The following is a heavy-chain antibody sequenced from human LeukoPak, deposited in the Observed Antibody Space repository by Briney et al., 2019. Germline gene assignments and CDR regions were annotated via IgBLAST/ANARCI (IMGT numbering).Heavy chain of an antibody. Sequence: VASVNVSRKASGYTFTSYYMHWVRQAPGQGLEWMGIINPSGGSTSYAQKFQGRVTMTRDTSTSTVYMELSSLRSEDTAVYYCARRSGSQFDYWGQGTLVTVSS. CDR1: GYTFTSYY. CDR3: ARRSGSQFDY. J-gene: IGHJ4*02. D-gene: IGHD3-10*01. CDR2: INPSGGST. V-gene: IGHV1-46*01.